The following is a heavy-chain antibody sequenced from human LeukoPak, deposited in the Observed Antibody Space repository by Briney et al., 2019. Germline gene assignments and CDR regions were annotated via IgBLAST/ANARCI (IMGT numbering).Heavy chain of an antibody. CDR3: VRRVRYFGQNDY. J-gene: IGHJ4*02. V-gene: IGHV4-4*07. CDR2: IFSRGGA. D-gene: IGHD3-9*01. CDR1: GGSITGFF. Sequence: SETLSLTCAVSGGSITGFFWTWIRQPAGEGLQYIGRIFSRGGANYNPSLQSRVAMSVDTSQNLFSLKLSSVTAADSAVYYCVRRVRYFGQNDYWGQGTLVTVSS.